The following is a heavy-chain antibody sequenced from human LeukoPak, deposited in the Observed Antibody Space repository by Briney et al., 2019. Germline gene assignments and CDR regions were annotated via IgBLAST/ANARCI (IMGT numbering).Heavy chain of an antibody. D-gene: IGHD3-3*01. V-gene: IGHV4-38-2*01. CDR2: IYHSGST. Sequence: SETLSLTCAVSGYSISSGYYWGWIRQPPGKGLEWIGSIYHSGSTYYNPSLKSRVTISVDTSKNQFPLKLSSVTAADTAMYYCARNRGDFWSGYYAPSDNWFDPWGQGTLVTVSS. CDR3: ARNRGDFWSGYYAPSDNWFDP. J-gene: IGHJ5*02. CDR1: GYSISSGYY.